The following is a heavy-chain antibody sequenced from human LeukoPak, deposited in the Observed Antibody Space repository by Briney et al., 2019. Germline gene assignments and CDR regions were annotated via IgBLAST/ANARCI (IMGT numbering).Heavy chain of an antibody. D-gene: IGHD5-12*01. CDR1: GYTFTGYY. CDR3: ARGAGVATISGPYYYYYMDV. J-gene: IGHJ6*03. Sequence: PRASVKVSCKSSGYTFTGYYMHWVRQAPGQGLEWMGWINPNSGGTNYAQKFQGRVTMTRDTSISTAYMELSRLRSDDTAVYYCARGAGVATISGPYYYYYMDVWGKGTTVTVSS. V-gene: IGHV1-2*02. CDR2: INPNSGGT.